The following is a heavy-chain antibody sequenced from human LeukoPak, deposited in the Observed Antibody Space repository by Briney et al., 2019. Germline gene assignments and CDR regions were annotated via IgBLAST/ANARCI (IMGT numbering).Heavy chain of an antibody. D-gene: IGHD3-22*01. CDR3: ARAREYYYDSSGFYIDAFDI. CDR2: INAGNGNT. Sequence: ASVKVSCKASGYTFTSYAMHWVRQAPGQRLGWMGWINAGNGNTKYSQEFQGRVTITRDTSASTAYMELSSLRSEDMAVYYCARAREYYYDSSGFYIDAFDIWGQGTMVTVSS. J-gene: IGHJ3*02. V-gene: IGHV1-3*03. CDR1: GYTFTSYA.